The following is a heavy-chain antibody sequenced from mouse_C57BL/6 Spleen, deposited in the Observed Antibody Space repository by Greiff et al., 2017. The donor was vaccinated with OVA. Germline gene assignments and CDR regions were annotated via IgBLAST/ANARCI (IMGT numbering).Heavy chain of an antibody. CDR1: GYTFTSYW. CDR3: ARIYGGYYFRFAY. CDR2: IYPGSGST. V-gene: IGHV1-55*01. D-gene: IGHD2-3*01. J-gene: IGHJ3*01. Sequence: VQLQQPGAELVKPGASVKMSCKASGYTFTSYWITWVKQRPGQGLEWIGDIYPGSGSTNYNEKFKSKATLTVDTSSSTAYMQLSSLTSEDSAVYDCARIYGGYYFRFAYWGQGTLVTVSA.